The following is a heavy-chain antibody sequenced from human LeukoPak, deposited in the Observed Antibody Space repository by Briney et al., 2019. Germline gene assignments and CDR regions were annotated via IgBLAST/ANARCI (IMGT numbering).Heavy chain of an antibody. CDR3: ARDVEGTTAYFDY. V-gene: IGHV3-48*01. J-gene: IGHJ4*02. CDR2: ISSSSSTI. D-gene: IGHD1-14*01. Sequence: GSLRLSCAVSGFTFSSHSMSWVRQAPGKGLEWVSYISSSSSTIYYADSVKGRFTISRDKAKNSLYLQMNSLRAEDTAVYYCARDVEGTTAYFDYWGQGTLVTVSS. CDR1: GFTFSSHS.